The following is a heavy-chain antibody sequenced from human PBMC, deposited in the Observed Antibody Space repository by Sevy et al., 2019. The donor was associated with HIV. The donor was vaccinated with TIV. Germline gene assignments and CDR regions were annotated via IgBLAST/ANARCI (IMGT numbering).Heavy chain of an antibody. V-gene: IGHV3-66*02. Sequence: RGSLRLSCAASTFSVTDNYMSWVRQAPGKGLEWVSTIYSGGSTFYADSVKGRFTISRDNSKNTLYLQMNSLRAEDTAVYYCARGDGGITGTTGGAFDIWGQGTMVTVSS. CDR2: IYSGGST. J-gene: IGHJ3*02. D-gene: IGHD1-20*01. CDR1: TFSVTDNY. CDR3: ARGDGGITGTTGGAFDI.